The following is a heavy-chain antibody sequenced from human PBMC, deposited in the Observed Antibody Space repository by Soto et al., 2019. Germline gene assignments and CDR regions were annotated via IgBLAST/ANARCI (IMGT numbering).Heavy chain of an antibody. V-gene: IGHV4-31*03. D-gene: IGHD3-22*01. CDR3: AREYNYDSSGIGFDS. J-gene: IGHJ4*02. CDR1: GCSITRGGYY. Sequence: PSETLSLTCTVSGCSITRGGYYWSWIRQHPGKGLEWIGYIYNSGTTYYNPSLKSRVTISVDTSKNQFSLKLTSVTAADTAVYYCAREYNYDSSGIGFDSWGQGTLVTVSS. CDR2: IYNSGTT.